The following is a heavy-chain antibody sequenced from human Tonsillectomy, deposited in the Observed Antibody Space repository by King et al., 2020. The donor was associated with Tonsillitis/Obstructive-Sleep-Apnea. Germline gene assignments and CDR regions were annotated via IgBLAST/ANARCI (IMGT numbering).Heavy chain of an antibody. Sequence: VQLVESGGGLVQPGGSLRLSCAASGFTFSSYEMNWVRQAPGKGLEWVSYISSSGSTIYYADSVKVRFTISRDNAKNSLYLQMNSLRAEDTAVYYCVRDRTTVTGYYYYMDVWGKGTTVTVSS. J-gene: IGHJ6*03. CDR2: ISSSGSTI. D-gene: IGHD4-11*01. V-gene: IGHV3-48*03. CDR3: VRDRTTVTGYYYYMDV. CDR1: GFTFSSYE.